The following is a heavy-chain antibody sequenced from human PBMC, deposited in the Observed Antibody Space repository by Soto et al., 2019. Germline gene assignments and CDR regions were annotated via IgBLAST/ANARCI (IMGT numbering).Heavy chain of an antibody. J-gene: IGHJ6*02. CDR3: ARGSLYCSTTSCSYGMDV. Sequence: GGSLRLSCAASGFTFSDYGMHWVRQAPGEGLQWVAVIWFDGSNEHYADSVKGRFTISRDNSKSTLYLQMYSLRAGDTAVYYCARGSLYCSTTSCSYGMDVWGQGTTVTVSS. CDR2: IWFDGSNE. D-gene: IGHD2-2*01. V-gene: IGHV3-33*01. CDR1: GFTFSDYG.